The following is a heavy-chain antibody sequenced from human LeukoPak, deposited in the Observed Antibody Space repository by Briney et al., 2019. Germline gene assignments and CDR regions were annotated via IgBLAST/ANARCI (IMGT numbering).Heavy chain of an antibody. V-gene: IGHV3-53*01. D-gene: IGHD2-15*01. CDR2: IYSGGST. CDR3: TKASAARCIGVFCYPFDH. J-gene: IGHJ4*02. Sequence: PGGSLRLSCAASGFTVSSNYMSWVRQAPGKGLEWVSIIYSGGSTFYADSVKGRFTISRDNSKNTLYLQMNSLRVEDTAVYYCTKASAARCIGVFCYPFDHWGQGTLVTVSS. CDR1: GFTVSSNY.